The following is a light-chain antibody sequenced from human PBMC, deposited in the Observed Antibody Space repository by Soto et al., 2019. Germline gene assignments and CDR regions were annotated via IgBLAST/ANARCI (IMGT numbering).Light chain of an antibody. J-gene: IGLJ1*01. CDR2: EVS. CDR1: SSDVGGYNY. V-gene: IGLV2-14*01. CDR3: SSYTSSSTYV. Sequence: QSVLTQPASVSGSPGQSITISCTGTSSDVGGYNYVSWSQQHPGKAPQPIIYEVSNRPSGVSNRFSGSKSGNTASLTISGLQAEDEADYYCSSYTSSSTYVFGTGTKVTVL.